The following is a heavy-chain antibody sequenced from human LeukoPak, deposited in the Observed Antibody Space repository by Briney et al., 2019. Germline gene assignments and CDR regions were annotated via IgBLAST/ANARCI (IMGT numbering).Heavy chain of an antibody. D-gene: IGHD2-21*02. Sequence: GGSLRLSCAASGFTFSSYSMNWVRQAPGKGLEWVSSISSSSYIYYADSVKGRFTISRDNAKNSLYLQMNSLRAEDTAVYYCAREIGVTYGPDSASFYYYHYMDVWGKGTTVTIFS. CDR1: GFTFSSYS. CDR3: AREIGVTYGPDSASFYYYHYMDV. CDR2: ISSSSYI. V-gene: IGHV3-21*04. J-gene: IGHJ6*03.